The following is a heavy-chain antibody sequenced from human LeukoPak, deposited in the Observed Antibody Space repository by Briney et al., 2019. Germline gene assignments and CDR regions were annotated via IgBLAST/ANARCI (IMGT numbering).Heavy chain of an antibody. CDR1: GGSISSYY. CDR2: IYYSGST. D-gene: IGHD3-10*01. V-gene: IGHV4-59*12. CDR3: VLWFGELLPH. J-gene: IGHJ4*02. Sequence: SETLSLTCTVSGGSISSYYWSWIRQPPGKGLEWIGYIYYSGSTNYNPSLKSRVRTSVDTSKKQFSLKLSSVTAADTAVYYCVLWFGELLPHWGQGTLVTVSS.